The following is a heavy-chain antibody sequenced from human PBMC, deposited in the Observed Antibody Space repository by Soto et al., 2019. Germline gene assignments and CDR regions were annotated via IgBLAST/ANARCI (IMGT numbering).Heavy chain of an antibody. Sequence: QVQLVQSGAEVKKPGSSVKVSCKASGGTFSSYTISWVRQAPGQGLEWMGRIIPILGIANYAQKFQGRVAISADKSTSRACMELSSLRSEDTAVYYCARSLVRGVMDYYYGMDVWGQGTTVTVSS. CDR2: IIPILGIA. J-gene: IGHJ6*02. D-gene: IGHD3-10*01. CDR1: GGTFSSYT. CDR3: ARSLVRGVMDYYYGMDV. V-gene: IGHV1-69*02.